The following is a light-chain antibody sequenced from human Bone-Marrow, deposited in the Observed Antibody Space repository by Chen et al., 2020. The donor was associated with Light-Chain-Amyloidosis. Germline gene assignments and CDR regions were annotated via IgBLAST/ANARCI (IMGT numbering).Light chain of an antibody. CDR3: QVCDRSSDRPV. V-gene: IGLV3-21*02. J-gene: IGLJ3*02. Sequence: SHVLTQPSSVSVASGQTATIACGGNNIGSTSVHWYQQTPGQAPLLVVYYDSDRPSGIPSRLSGSNSGNTATLPISSVDAGDEADYYCQVCDRSSDRPVFGGGTKLTVL. CDR2: YDS. CDR1: NIGSTS.